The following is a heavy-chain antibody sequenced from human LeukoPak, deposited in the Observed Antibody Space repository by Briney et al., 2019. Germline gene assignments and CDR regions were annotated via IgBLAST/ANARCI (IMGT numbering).Heavy chain of an antibody. CDR1: GGSISSYY. J-gene: IGHJ4*02. CDR3: ARYNVVYYGSGAHFDY. D-gene: IGHD3-10*01. CDR2: IYYSGST. V-gene: IGHV4-59*08. Sequence: PSETLSLTCTVSGGSISSYYWSWIRQPPGKGLEWIGYIYYSGSTNYNPSLKSRVTISVDTSKNQFSLKLSSMTAADTAVYYCARYNVVYYGSGAHFDYWGQGTLVTVSS.